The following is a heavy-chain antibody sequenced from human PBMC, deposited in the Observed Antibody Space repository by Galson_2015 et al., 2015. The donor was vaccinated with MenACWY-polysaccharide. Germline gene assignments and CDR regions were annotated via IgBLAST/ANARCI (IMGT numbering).Heavy chain of an antibody. CDR2: INPSGGGT. CDR1: GYNSNIYY. D-gene: IGHD5-18*01. CDR3: TRGRYGRRTSSSNYYYYYCMDL. Sequence: SVKVSCKADGYNSNIYYMHWVRQAPVKGPEWMGKINPSGGGTSYAQKFQGIVTMSRDTSTRTVYMELSSLRSQDTAVYYCTRGRYGRRTSSSNYYYYYCMDLWVQVTTVTVSS. V-gene: IGHV1-46*02. J-gene: IGHJ6*02.